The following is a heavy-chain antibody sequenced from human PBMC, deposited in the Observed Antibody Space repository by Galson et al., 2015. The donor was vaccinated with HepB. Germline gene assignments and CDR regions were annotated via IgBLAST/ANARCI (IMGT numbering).Heavy chain of an antibody. D-gene: IGHD2-2*01. CDR3: ARDAYATGSLDY. CDR2: IKQDGSEK. J-gene: IGHJ4*02. V-gene: IGHV3-7*01. CDR1: GFTISSYW. Sequence: SLRLSCAASGFTISSYWMNWVRQAPGKGLEWVGNIKQDGSEKYYADSVKGRFTISRDNAKNSPALQMTSLRVEDTAVYLCARDAYATGSLDYWGQGTLVTVSS.